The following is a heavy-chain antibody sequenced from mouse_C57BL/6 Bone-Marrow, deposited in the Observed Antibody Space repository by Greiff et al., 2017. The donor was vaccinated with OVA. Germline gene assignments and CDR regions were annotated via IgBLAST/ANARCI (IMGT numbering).Heavy chain of an antibody. D-gene: IGHD1-1*01. J-gene: IGHJ2*01. V-gene: IGHV5-6*01. CDR1: GFTFSSYG. CDR3: ARQTYGSSYGY. Sequence: EVQGVESGGDLVKPGGSLKLSCAASGFTFSSYGMSWVRQTPDKRLEWVATISSGGSYTYYPDSVKGRFTISRDNAKNTLYLQMSSLKSEDTAMYYCARQTYGSSYGYWCQGTTLTVSS. CDR2: ISSGGSYT.